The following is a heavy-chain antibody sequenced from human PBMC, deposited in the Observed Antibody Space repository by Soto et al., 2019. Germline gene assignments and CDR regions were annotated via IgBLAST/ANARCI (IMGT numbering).Heavy chain of an antibody. CDR2: IIPIFGTA. J-gene: IGHJ4*02. Sequence: SVKVSCKASGGTFSSYAISWVRQAPGQGLEWMGGIIPIFGTANYAQKFQGRVTITADKPTSTAYMELSSLRSEDTAVYYCAGGLDYYDSSGYYYYWGQGTLVTVSS. D-gene: IGHD3-22*01. CDR3: AGGLDYYDSSGYYYY. CDR1: GGTFSSYA. V-gene: IGHV1-69*06.